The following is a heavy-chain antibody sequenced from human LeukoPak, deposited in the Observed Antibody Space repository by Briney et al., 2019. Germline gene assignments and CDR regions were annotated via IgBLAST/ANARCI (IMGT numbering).Heavy chain of an antibody. V-gene: IGHV6-1*01. CDR2: TYYRSKWYN. D-gene: IGHD5-12*01. CDR1: GDSVSSNSAA. CDR3: ARGGPISLANPPLGAFDI. Sequence: SQTLSLTCAISGDSVSSNSAAWNWIRQSPSRGLEWLGRTYYRSKWYNDYAVSVKSRITINPDTSKNQFSLQLNSVTPEDTAIYYCARGGPISLANPPLGAFDIWGQGTMVSVSS. J-gene: IGHJ3*02.